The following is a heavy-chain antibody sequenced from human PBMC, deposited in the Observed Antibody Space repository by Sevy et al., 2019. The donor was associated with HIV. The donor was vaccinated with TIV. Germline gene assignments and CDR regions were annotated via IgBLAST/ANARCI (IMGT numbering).Heavy chain of an antibody. Sequence: GGSLRLSCAASGFTFSSYWMHWVRQAPGKELLWVSLIDGDGGSANYADSVKGRFIISRDNAKNTLYLQMNSLRAEDSATYYCARAYAHYGASIGFYYGMDVWGQGITVTVSS. D-gene: IGHD2-2*01. CDR3: ARAYAHYGASIGFYYGMDV. CDR2: IDGDGGSA. CDR1: GFTFSSYW. J-gene: IGHJ6*02. V-gene: IGHV3-74*01.